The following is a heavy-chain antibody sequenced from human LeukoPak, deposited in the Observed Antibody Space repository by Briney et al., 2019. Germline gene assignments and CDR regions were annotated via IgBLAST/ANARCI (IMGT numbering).Heavy chain of an antibody. CDR3: ARSKNDGDYLGVGFDY. CDR1: RYTFTSYA. V-gene: IGHV7-4-1*02. Sequence: APVKVSCKASRYTFTSYAMNWVRQAPGQGLEWMGWINTNTGNPTYAQGFTGRFVFSLDTSVSTAYLQISSLQADDTVVYYCARSKNDGDYLGVGFDYWGQGTLVTVSS. J-gene: IGHJ4*02. CDR2: INTNTGNP. D-gene: IGHD4-17*01.